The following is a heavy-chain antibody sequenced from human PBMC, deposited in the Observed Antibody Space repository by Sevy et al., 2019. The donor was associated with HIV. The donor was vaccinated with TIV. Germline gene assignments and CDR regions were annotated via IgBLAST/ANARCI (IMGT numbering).Heavy chain of an antibody. V-gene: IGHV4-34*01. Sequence: SETLSLTCAVYGGSFSGYYWSWIRQPPGKGLEWIGEINHSGSTNCNPSLKSRVTISVDTSKNQFSLKLSSVTAADTAVYYCARGQEGSYFDYWGQGTLVTVSS. CDR2: INHSGST. CDR1: GGSFSGYY. J-gene: IGHJ4*02. CDR3: ARGQEGSYFDY.